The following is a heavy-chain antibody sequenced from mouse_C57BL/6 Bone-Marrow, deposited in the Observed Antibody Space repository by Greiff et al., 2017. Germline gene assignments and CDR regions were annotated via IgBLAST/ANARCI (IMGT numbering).Heavy chain of an antibody. J-gene: IGHJ4*01. Sequence: EVKLVESGGGLVKPGGSLKLSCAASGFTFSDYGMHWVRQAPEKGLEWVAYISSGSSTIYYADTVKGRFTIARDNAKNTLFLQMTSLRSEDTAMYYCARGLYYGSSYRDYAMDYWGQGTSVTVSS. D-gene: IGHD1-1*01. CDR3: ARGLYYGSSYRDYAMDY. CDR1: GFTFSDYG. CDR2: ISSGSSTI. V-gene: IGHV5-17*01.